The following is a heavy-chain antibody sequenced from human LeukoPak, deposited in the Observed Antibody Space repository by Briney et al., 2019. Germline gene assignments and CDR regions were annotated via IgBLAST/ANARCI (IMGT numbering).Heavy chain of an antibody. D-gene: IGHD6-19*01. J-gene: IGHJ4*02. CDR2: IIPIFGTA. V-gene: IGHV1-69*05. CDR1: GGTFSSYA. CDR3: ARERSSGRDSPPDY. Sequence: GASVKVSCKASGGTFSSYAISWARQAPGQGLEWMGRIIPIFGTANYAQKFQGRVTITTDESTSTAYMELSSLRSEDTAVYYCARERSSGRDSPPDYWGQGTLVTVSS.